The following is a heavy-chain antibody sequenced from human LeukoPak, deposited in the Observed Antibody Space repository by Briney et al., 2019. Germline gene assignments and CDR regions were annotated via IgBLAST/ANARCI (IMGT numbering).Heavy chain of an antibody. Sequence: SDTLSLTCAVYGGSFSGYYWSWIRQPPGKGLEWIGEINHSGSTNYNPSLKSRVTISVDTSKNQFSLKLSSVTAADTAVYYCARHSALRQWLVRGGFDYWGQGTLVTVSS. D-gene: IGHD6-19*01. J-gene: IGHJ4*02. V-gene: IGHV4-34*01. CDR2: INHSGST. CDR3: ARHSALRQWLVRGGFDY. CDR1: GGSFSGYY.